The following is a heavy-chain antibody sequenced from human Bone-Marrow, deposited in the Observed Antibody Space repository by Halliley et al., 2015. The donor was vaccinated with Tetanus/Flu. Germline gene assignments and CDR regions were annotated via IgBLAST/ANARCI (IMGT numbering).Heavy chain of an antibody. CDR2: IFYGST. J-gene: IGHJ4*02. V-gene: IGHV4-30-4*01. Sequence: KGLEWFGSIFYGSTYYTPSLGSRVSISIDTSKTQFSLELPSGPAADTAVYYCARSSVVAADYWGQGTLVTVSS. D-gene: IGHD2-15*01. CDR3: ARSSVVAADY.